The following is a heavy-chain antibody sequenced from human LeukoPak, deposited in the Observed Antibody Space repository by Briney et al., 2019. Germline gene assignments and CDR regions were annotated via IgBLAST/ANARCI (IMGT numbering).Heavy chain of an antibody. Sequence: GESLKISCKGSGYSFTSYWIGWVRQMPGKGLEWMGIIYPGDSDTRYSPSFQGQVTISADKSISTAYLQWSSLKASDTAMYYCARAELRYFDWLFPGGMDVWGQGTTVTVSS. J-gene: IGHJ6*02. CDR2: IYPGDSDT. CDR3: ARAELRYFDWLFPGGMDV. D-gene: IGHD3-9*01. CDR1: GYSFTSYW. V-gene: IGHV5-51*01.